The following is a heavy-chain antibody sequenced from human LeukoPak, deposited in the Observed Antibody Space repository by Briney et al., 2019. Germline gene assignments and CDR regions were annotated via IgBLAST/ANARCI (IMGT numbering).Heavy chain of an antibody. CDR2: INPNSGDT. D-gene: IGHD3-16*01. J-gene: IGHJ4*02. V-gene: IGHV1-2*02. CDR1: GYTFTGYY. Sequence: ASVKVSCKASGYTFTGYYMHWVRQAPGQGLEWIRWINPNSGDTKYAQKFQGRVTMTRDTSISTAYMELSRLTSDDTAVYYCATQRGSYLWGTDFDYWGQGTLVTVSS. CDR3: ATQRGSYLWGTDFDY.